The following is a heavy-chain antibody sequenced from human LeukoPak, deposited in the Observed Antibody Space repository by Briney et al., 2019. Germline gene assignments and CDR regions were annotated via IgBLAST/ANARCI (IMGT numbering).Heavy chain of an antibody. Sequence: ASVKVSCKTSGGTFSSYAISWVRQAPGQGLEWMGGIIPIFGTANYAQKFQGRVTITADKSTSTAYMELSSLRSEDTAVYYCARDGGRCGGDCQGVYYYMDVWGKGTTVTVSS. V-gene: IGHV1-69*06. CDR1: GGTFSSYA. J-gene: IGHJ6*03. D-gene: IGHD2-21*02. CDR3: ARDGGRCGGDCQGVYYYMDV. CDR2: IIPIFGTA.